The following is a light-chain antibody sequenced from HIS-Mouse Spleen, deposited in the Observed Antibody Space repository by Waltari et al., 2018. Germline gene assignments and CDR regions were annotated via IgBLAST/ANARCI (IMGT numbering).Light chain of an antibody. Sequence: QSALTQPAPVSGSPGQSIPIPCPGTSRDVGSYYLLSWYQQHPGKAPKLMIYEGSKRPSGVSNRFSGSKSGNTASLTISGLQAEDEADYYCCSYAGSSTWVFGGGTKLTVL. J-gene: IGLJ3*02. CDR3: CSYAGSSTWV. CDR1: SRDVGSYYL. V-gene: IGLV2-23*01. CDR2: EGS.